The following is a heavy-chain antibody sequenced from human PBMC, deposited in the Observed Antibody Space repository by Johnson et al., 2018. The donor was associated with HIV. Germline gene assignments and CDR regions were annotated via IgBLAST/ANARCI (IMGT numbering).Heavy chain of an antibody. CDR3: ARDRKYSSSWQWGPDAFDI. CDR1: GYTFSSYD. V-gene: IGHV3-13*01. J-gene: IGHJ3*02. D-gene: IGHD6-13*01. CDR2: IGTAGDT. Sequence: VQLVESGGGLVQPGGSLRLSCVVSGYTFSSYDMHWVRQATGKGLEWVSAIGTAGDTYYPGSVKGRFTISRENAKNSLYLQMNSLRAGDTAVYYCARDRKYSSSWQWGPDAFDIWGQGTMVTVSS.